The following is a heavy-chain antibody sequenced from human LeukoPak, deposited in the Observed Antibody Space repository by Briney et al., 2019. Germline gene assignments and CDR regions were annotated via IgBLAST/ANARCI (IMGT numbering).Heavy chain of an antibody. J-gene: IGHJ6*02. Sequence: GGSLRLSCAASGFTFSSYAMNWVRQAPGKGLEWVSAISGSGGSTYYADSVKGRFTISRDNSKNTLYLQMNSLRAEDTAVYYCAKSQSSYYYYGMDVWGQGTTVTVSS. D-gene: IGHD3-16*02. V-gene: IGHV3-23*01. CDR3: AKSQSSYYYYGMDV. CDR2: ISGSGGST. CDR1: GFTFSSYA.